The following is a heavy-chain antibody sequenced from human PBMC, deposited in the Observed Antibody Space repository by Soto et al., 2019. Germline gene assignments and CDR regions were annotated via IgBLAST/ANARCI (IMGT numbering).Heavy chain of an antibody. CDR3: ARDIVVVVAANPYYYYYGMDV. Sequence: QVQLVQSGAEVKKPGSSVKVSCKASGGTFSSYAISWVRQAPGQGLEWMGGIIPIFGTANYAQKFQGRVTITADDSTSTAYMELSSLRSEDTAVYYCARDIVVVVAANPYYYYYGMDVWGQGTTVTVSS. J-gene: IGHJ6*02. CDR2: IIPIFGTA. V-gene: IGHV1-69*01. D-gene: IGHD2-15*01. CDR1: GGTFSSYA.